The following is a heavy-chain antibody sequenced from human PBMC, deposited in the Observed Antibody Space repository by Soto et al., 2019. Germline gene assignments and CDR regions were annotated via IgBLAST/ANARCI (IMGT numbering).Heavy chain of an antibody. CDR3: ARDKSYDSSGYFFPDDDFDI. V-gene: IGHV1-46*01. D-gene: IGHD3-22*01. CDR2: INPSGGST. CDR1: GYTFTSYY. Sequence: ASVKVSCKASGYTFTSYYMHWVRQAPGQGLEWMGIINPSGGSTSYAQKFQGRVTMTRDTSTSTVYMELSSLRSEDTAVYYCARDKSYDSSGYFFPDDDFDIWGQGTRVTVSS. J-gene: IGHJ3*02.